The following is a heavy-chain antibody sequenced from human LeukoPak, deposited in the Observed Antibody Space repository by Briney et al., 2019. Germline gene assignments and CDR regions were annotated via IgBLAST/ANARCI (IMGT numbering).Heavy chain of an antibody. CDR3: ARDLGPGPATSDY. CDR2: IIPILGIA. J-gene: IGHJ4*02. Sequence: GASVKVSCKASGGTFSSYAISWVRQAPGQGREWMGRIIPILGIANYAQKFQGRVTITADKSTSTAYMELSSLRSEDTAVYYCARDLGPGPATSDYWGQGTLVTVSS. D-gene: IGHD2-2*01. CDR1: GGTFSSYA. V-gene: IGHV1-69*04.